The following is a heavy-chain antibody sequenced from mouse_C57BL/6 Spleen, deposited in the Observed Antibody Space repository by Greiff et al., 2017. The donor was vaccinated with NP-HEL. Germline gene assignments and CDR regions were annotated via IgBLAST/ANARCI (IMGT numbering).Heavy chain of an antibody. J-gene: IGHJ3*01. D-gene: IGHD3-2*02. CDR1: GYTFTSYW. CDR2: IDPSDSYT. Sequence: QVQLKQPGAELVMPGASVKLSCKASGYTFTSYWMHWVKQRPGQGLEWIGEIDPSDSYTNYNQKFKGKSTLTVDKSSSTAYMQLSSLTSEDSAVYYCARSRSGPWFAYWGQGTLVTVSA. CDR3: ARSRSGPWFAY. V-gene: IGHV1-69*01.